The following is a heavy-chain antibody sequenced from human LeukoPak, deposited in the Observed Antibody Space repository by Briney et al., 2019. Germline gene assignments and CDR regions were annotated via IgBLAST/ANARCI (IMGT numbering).Heavy chain of an antibody. CDR2: IYYSGST. Sequence: PSETLSLTCTVSGGSISSSSYYWSWIRQPPGKGLEWIGYIYYSGSTNYNPSLKSRVTISVDTSKNQFSLKLSSVTAADTAVYYCARGRYASRGSYSPYYFDYWGQGTLVTVSS. J-gene: IGHJ4*02. CDR1: GGSISSSSYY. V-gene: IGHV4-61*01. CDR3: ARGRYASRGSYSPYYFDY. D-gene: IGHD1-26*01.